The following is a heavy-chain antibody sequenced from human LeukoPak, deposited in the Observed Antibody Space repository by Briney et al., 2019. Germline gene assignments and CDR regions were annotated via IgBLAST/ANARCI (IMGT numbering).Heavy chain of an antibody. D-gene: IGHD3-10*01. J-gene: IGHJ4*02. CDR1: GGSFSGYY. Sequence: PSETLSLTCAVYGGSFSGYYWSWIRQPPGKGLEWIGSIYHSGSTYYNPSLKSRVTISVDTSKNQFSLKLSSVTAADTAVYYCARHARNYYGSGSYYFDYWGQGTLVTVSS. V-gene: IGHV4-34*01. CDR3: ARHARNYYGSGSYYFDY. CDR2: IYHSGST.